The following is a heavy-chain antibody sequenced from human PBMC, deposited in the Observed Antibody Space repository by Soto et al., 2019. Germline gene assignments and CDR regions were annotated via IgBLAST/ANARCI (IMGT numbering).Heavy chain of an antibody. Sequence: GASVKVSCKASGYTSADFGISWVRQAPGQGLEWVGWVSGNNGASNPAPKVQGRITMTLDTSTGVSYMALRSLRSDDTAIYYCVRDQKYFRVNGNWFDSWGQGTLVTVS. CDR1: GYTSADFG. CDR3: VRDQKYFRVNGNWFDS. V-gene: IGHV1-18*04. J-gene: IGHJ5*01. CDR2: VSGNNGAS. D-gene: IGHD2-2*01.